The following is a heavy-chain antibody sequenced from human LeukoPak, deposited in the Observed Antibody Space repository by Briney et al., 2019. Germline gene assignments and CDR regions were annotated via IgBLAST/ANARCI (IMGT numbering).Heavy chain of an antibody. CDR2: IYAGDADT. D-gene: IGHD5-12*01. V-gene: IGHV5-51*01. Sequence: GEPLEISWQGSGSRFTRYRIGWAPQLPGKGLEGMGIIYAGDADTRYSPSFQGQVTISADKTISTAYLQWSSLKASDTAMYYCARQGNSGYDPFDYWGQGTLVTVSS. CDR1: GSRFTRYR. J-gene: IGHJ4*02. CDR3: ARQGNSGYDPFDY.